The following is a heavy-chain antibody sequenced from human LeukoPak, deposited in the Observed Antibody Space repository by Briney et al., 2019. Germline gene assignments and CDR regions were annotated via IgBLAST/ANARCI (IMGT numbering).Heavy chain of an antibody. CDR3: ARDGLTRPGYSSGWYSAFDI. V-gene: IGHV3-64*01. Sequence: GGSLGLSCAASGFTFSSYAMHWVRQAPGQGLEYVSAISSNGGSTYYANSVKGRFTISRDNSKNTLYLQMGSLRAEDMAVYYCARDGLTRPGYSSGWYSAFDIWGQGTMVTVSS. J-gene: IGHJ3*02. D-gene: IGHD6-19*01. CDR1: GFTFSSYA. CDR2: ISSNGGST.